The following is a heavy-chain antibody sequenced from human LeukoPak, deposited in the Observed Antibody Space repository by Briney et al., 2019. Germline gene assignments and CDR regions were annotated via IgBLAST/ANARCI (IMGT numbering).Heavy chain of an antibody. D-gene: IGHD3-10*01. J-gene: IGHJ3*02. CDR2: ISSSSSYI. Sequence: PGGSLRLSCAASGLTFSSDAMTWVRQAPGKGLEWVSSISSSSSYIYYADSVKGRFTISRDNAKNSLYLQMNSLRAEDTAVYYCASLNYYGPVDAFDIWGQGTLVTVSS. CDR3: ASLNYYGPVDAFDI. V-gene: IGHV3-21*01. CDR1: GLTFSSDA.